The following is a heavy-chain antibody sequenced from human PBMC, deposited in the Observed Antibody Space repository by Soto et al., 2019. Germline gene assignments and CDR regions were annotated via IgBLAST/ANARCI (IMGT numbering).Heavy chain of an antibody. CDR1: GYRFSGYG. V-gene: IGHV1-18*04. J-gene: IGHJ5*02. CDR3: ARSPMVSRPSWFDP. CDR2: ISGSTGAT. D-gene: IGHD2-8*01. Sequence: QVQLVQSGPEVRKPGASVKVSCRTSGYRFSGYGIHWARLGSGQWLEWMGWISGSTGATDDPQRCQGRITMTTDASTVTGYMELSSLGDDDTAIYFCARSPMVSRPSWFDPWGPGTLVTVSS.